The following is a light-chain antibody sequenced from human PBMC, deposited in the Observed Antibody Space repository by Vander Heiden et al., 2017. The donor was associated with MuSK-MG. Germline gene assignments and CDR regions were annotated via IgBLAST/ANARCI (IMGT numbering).Light chain of an antibody. CDR2: AAS. CDR1: QSISSY. CDR3: QQSDSTPLT. J-gene: IGKJ4*01. Sequence: DIQMTQSPSSLSASVGDRVTITCRASQSISSYLNWYQQKPGKAPKLLIYAASSLQSGVPSRLSGSGSGTDFTLTISRLQPEDFATYYCQQSDSTPLTFGGGTKVEIK. V-gene: IGKV1-39*01.